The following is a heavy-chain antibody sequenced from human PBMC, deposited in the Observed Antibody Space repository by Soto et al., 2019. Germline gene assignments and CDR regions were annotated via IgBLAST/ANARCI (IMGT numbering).Heavy chain of an antibody. CDR2: ISANGQGI. CDR1: GFTFTTYA. J-gene: IGHJ4*02. CDR3: AKDRNYPRDQFHY. V-gene: IGHV3-23*01. D-gene: IGHD1-7*01. Sequence: GGSLRLSCAASGFTFTTYALSWVRQAPGKGLEWVSAISANGQGIYYADSVRGRFTISRDNSKNTIFLHMDSLRAEDTAVYYCAKDRNYPRDQFHYWGQGTLVTVSS.